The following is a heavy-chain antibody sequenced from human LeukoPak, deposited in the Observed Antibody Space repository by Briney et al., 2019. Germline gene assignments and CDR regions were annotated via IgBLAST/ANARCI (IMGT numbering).Heavy chain of an antibody. J-gene: IGHJ4*02. D-gene: IGHD1-26*01. CDR2: ISYDGSNK. CDR3: ARDRVGATDYFDY. CDR1: GFTFSSYG. Sequence: GGSLRLSCAAPGFTFSSYGMHWVRQAPGKGLEWVAVISYDGSNKYYADSVKGRFAISRDNPKNTLYLQMNSLRAEDTAVYYCARDRVGATDYFDYWGQGTLVTVSS. V-gene: IGHV3-30*03.